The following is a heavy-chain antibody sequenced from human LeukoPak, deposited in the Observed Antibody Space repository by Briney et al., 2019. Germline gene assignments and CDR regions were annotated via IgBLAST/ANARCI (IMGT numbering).Heavy chain of an antibody. Sequence: KASETLSLTCAVYGGSFSGYYWSWIRQPPGKGLEWIGEINHSGSTNYNPPLKSRVTISVDTSKNQFSLKLSSVTAADTAVYYCARGRDDYVWGSYRPFDYWGQGTLVTVSS. CDR2: INHSGST. J-gene: IGHJ4*02. V-gene: IGHV4-34*01. D-gene: IGHD3-16*02. CDR1: GGSFSGYY. CDR3: ARGRDDYVWGSYRPFDY.